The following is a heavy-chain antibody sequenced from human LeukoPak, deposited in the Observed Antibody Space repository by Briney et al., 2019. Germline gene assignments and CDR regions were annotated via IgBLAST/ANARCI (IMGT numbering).Heavy chain of an antibody. Sequence: SETLSLTCAVYGGSFSGYYWSWIRQPPGKGLEWIGETNHSGSTNYNPSLKSRVTISVDTSKNQFSLKLSSVTAADTAVYFCTRSGLTGMRKYPRADYYYYGMDVWGQGTAVTVSS. J-gene: IGHJ6*02. D-gene: IGHD2-2*02. CDR3: TRSGLTGMRKYPRADYYYYGMDV. V-gene: IGHV4-34*01. CDR1: GGSFSGYY. CDR2: TNHSGST.